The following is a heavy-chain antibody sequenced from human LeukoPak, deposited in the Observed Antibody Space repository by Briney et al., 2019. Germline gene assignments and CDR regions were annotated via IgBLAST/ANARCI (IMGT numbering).Heavy chain of an antibody. CDR1: GYSISSGYY. CDR3: ARDRHESGP. Sequence: SETLSLTCTVSGYSISSGYYRGWIRQPPGKGLEWIGSIYNSGITYYNASLKSRVTISVDTSKNQFSLKLTNVTVADTAVYYCARDRHESGPWGHGTLVIVSS. V-gene: IGHV4-38-2*02. J-gene: IGHJ3*01. CDR2: IYNSGIT.